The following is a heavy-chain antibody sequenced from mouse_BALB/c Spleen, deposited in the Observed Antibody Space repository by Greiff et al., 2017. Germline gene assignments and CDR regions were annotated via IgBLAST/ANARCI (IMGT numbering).Heavy chain of an antibody. CDR1: GYSITSGYY. CDR2: ISYDGSN. Sequence: DVKLVESGPGLVKPSQSLSLTCSVTGYSITSGYYWNWIRQFPGNKLEWMGYISYDGSNNYNPSLKNRISITRDTSKNQFFLKLNSVTTEDTATYYCARDGNYGYFDVWGAGTTVTVSS. D-gene: IGHD2-1*01. CDR3: ARDGNYGYFDV. J-gene: IGHJ1*01. V-gene: IGHV3-6*02.